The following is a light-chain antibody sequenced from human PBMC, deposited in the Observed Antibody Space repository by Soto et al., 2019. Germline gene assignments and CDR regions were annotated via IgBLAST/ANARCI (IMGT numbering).Light chain of an antibody. V-gene: IGLV2-14*03. Sequence: QSALTQPASVSGSPGQSMTISCTGSSSHVGGYHYVSWYQQHPGKVPKLIIYQVSHRPSGVSDRFSGSKSGNTASLTISGLQGEDEATYYCSSFTSTHAYVFGTGTKVTVL. CDR3: SSFTSTHAYV. CDR2: QVS. CDR1: SSHVGGYHY. J-gene: IGLJ1*01.